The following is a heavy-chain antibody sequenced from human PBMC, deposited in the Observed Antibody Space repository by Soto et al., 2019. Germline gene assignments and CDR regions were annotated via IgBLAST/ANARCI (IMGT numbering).Heavy chain of an antibody. CDR2: IKQDGSEK. Sequence: GGSLRLSCGASGFTFSSYWVSWVRQAPGKGLEWVANIKQDGSEKYYVDSVKGRFTISRDNAKNSLYLQMNSLRAEDTAVYYCARDIWSDAFDIWGQGTMVTVSS. CDR3: ARDIWSDAFDI. J-gene: IGHJ3*02. CDR1: GFTFSSYW. D-gene: IGHD2-8*02. V-gene: IGHV3-7*01.